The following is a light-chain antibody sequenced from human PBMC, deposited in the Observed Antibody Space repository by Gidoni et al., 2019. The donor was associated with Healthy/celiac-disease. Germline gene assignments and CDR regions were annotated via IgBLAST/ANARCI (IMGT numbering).Light chain of an antibody. V-gene: IGKV3-15*01. Sequence: EIVMTQSPATLSVSPGERATLSCRASQSVSSNLAWYQQQPGQAPRLLSYGASATATGIPARFSGSGSGTEFALTISSMQSEDFAVYYCQQYNNWRPLLTFGEGTKVEIK. CDR3: QQYNNWRPLLT. J-gene: IGKJ4*01. CDR1: QSVSSN. CDR2: GAS.